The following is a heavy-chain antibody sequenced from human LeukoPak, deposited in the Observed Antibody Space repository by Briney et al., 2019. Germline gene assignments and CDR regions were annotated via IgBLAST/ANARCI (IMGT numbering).Heavy chain of an antibody. CDR1: GGSISSGDYY. V-gene: IGHV4-30-4*01. CDR2: IDHSGSP. Sequence: SQTLSLTCTVSGGSISSGDYYWSWIRQPPGKGLEWIGEIDHSGSPNYNPSLKSRVTIVLDTSKTQFSLKPSSVTAADTAVYYCARGLPPAAGTDGGGFDPWGQGTLVTVSS. D-gene: IGHD6-13*01. J-gene: IGHJ5*02. CDR3: ARGLPPAAGTDGGGFDP.